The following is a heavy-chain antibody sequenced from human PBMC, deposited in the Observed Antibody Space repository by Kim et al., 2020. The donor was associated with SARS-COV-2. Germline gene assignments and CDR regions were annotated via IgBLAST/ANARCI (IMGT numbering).Heavy chain of an antibody. CDR1: GFSVSGQY. J-gene: IGHJ4*02. CDR2: IHNNDKI. CDR3: AKVDY. D-gene: IGHD3-10*01. Sequence: GGSLRLSCAASGFSVSGQYMMWVRQAPGRGLEWVSIIHNNDKIHYADSVGGRFSIYRDNSKNIVFLQMNRMRVEDTAVYYCAKVDYWGQGTLVTVSS. V-gene: IGHV3-53*01.